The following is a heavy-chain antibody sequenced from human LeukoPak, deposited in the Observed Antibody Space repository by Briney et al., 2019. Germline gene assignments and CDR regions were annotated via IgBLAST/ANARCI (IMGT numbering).Heavy chain of an antibody. V-gene: IGHV3-53*01. CDR3: ARDDIAVAGTDY. Sequence: GGSLRLSCAASGFIVSSNYMTWVRQAPGKGLEWVSVIYSGGSTYYADSVKGRFTISRDNSKNTLYLQMNSLRAEDTAVYYCARDDIAVAGTDYWGQGTLVTVSS. D-gene: IGHD6-19*01. J-gene: IGHJ4*02. CDR1: GFIVSSNY. CDR2: IYSGGST.